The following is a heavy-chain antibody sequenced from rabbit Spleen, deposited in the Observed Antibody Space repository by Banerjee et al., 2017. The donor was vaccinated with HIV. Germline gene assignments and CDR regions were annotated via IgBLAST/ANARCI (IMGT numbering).Heavy chain of an antibody. CDR3: ARDSGASNNDGHHFNL. CDR2: IYAGSSGTT. CDR1: GFSFSSSYW. Sequence: QSLEESGGDLVKPGASLTLTCTASGFSFSSSYWMCWVRQAPGKGLEWIACIYAGSSGTTYYASWAKGRLTISKTSSTTVTLQMTSLTAADTATYFCARDSGASNNDGHHFNLWGPGTLVTVS. V-gene: IGHV1S40*01. J-gene: IGHJ4*01. D-gene: IGHD4-1*01.